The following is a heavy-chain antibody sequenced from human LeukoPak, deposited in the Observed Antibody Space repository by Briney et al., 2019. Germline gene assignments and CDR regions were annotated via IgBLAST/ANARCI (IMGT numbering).Heavy chain of an antibody. Sequence: ASVKVSCKASGYTFTGYYMHWVRQAPGQGLEWMGWISAYNGNTNYAQKLQGRVTMTTDTSTSTAYMELRSLRSDDTAVYYCARDVWSYDSSGYYFNWFDPWGQGTLVTVSS. CDR1: GYTFTGYY. CDR3: ARDVWSYDSSGYYFNWFDP. CDR2: ISAYNGNT. D-gene: IGHD3-22*01. J-gene: IGHJ5*02. V-gene: IGHV1-18*04.